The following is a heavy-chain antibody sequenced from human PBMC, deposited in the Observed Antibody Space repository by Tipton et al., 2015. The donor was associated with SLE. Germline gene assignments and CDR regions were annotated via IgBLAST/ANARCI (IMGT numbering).Heavy chain of an antibody. CDR2: ISSSSSTI. CDR3: ASAPLSRLTVTHLLRDV. V-gene: IGHV3-48*01. Sequence: SLRLSCAASGFTFSSYSMNWVRQAPGKGLEWVSYISSSSSTIYYADSVKGRFTISRDNAKNSLYLQMNSLRAEDTAVYYCASAPLSRLTVTHLLRDVWGQGTTVTVSS. J-gene: IGHJ6*02. D-gene: IGHD4-17*01. CDR1: GFTFSSYS.